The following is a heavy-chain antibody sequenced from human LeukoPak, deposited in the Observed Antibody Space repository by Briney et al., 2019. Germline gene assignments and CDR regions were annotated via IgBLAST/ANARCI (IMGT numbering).Heavy chain of an antibody. CDR2: IRYDGSNK. D-gene: IGHD2-15*01. CDR1: GFTFSSYA. CDR3: AKGFCSGGNCYFFDS. V-gene: IGHV3-30*02. Sequence: GGSLRLSCAASGFTFSSYAMHWVRQAPGKGLEWVAFIRYDGSNKYYADSVKGRFTISRDNSKNTLYLEMNSLRAEDTAVYYCAKGFCSGGNCYFFDSWGQGTLVTVSS. J-gene: IGHJ4*02.